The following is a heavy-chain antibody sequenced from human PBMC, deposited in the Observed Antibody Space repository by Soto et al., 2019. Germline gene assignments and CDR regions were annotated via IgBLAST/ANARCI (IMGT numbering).Heavy chain of an antibody. CDR2: IIPILGIA. D-gene: IGHD3-22*01. J-gene: IGHJ4*02. Sequence: ASVKVSCKASGGTFSSYTISWVRQAPGQGLEWTGRIIPILGIANYAQKLQGRVTITADKSTSTAYMELSSLRSGDTAVYYCARDPSYYDSSGYYPNLDYWGQGPLVTVS. CDR3: ARDPSYYDSSGYYPNLDY. V-gene: IGHV1-69*04. CDR1: GGTFSSYT.